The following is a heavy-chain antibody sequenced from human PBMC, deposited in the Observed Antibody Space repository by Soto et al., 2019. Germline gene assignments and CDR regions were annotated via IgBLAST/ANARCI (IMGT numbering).Heavy chain of an antibody. D-gene: IGHD3-3*01. V-gene: IGHV4-39*01. CDR2: IYYSGST. CDR3: ARSLAYSITIFGVVTPYNWFDP. CDR1: GGSISSSSYY. J-gene: IGHJ5*02. Sequence: QLQLQESGPGLVKPSETLSLTCTVSGGSISSSSYYWGWIRQPPGKGLEWIGSIYYSGSTYYNPYLKSRGTISVDTSKNQFPLKLSSVTAADTAVYYCARSLAYSITIFGVVTPYNWFDPWGQGTLVTVSS.